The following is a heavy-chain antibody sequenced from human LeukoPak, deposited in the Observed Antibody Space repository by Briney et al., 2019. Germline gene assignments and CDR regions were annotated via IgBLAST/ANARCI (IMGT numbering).Heavy chain of an antibody. CDR1: GASISSSPYM. CDR2: IYYNGGA. D-gene: IGHD5-18*01. CDR3: ARLELWVDY. V-gene: IGHV4-39*01. Sequence: SETLSLTCSVSGASISSSPYMWAWIRQPPGKGLEWIGSIYYNGGAYYNPSLKSRVTMSADTSRNQFSLKLSSVTAADTAVYYCARLELWVDYWGQGTLVTVSS. J-gene: IGHJ4*02.